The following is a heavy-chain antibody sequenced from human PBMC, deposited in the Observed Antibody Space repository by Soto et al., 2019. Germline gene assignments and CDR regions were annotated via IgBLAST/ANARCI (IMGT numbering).Heavy chain of an antibody. CDR3: STWGRSRWYTGVF. CDR1: GYTFTDYD. D-gene: IGHD6-13*01. V-gene: IGHV1-8*01. Sequence: QVQLVQSGAEVKKPGASVKVSCKASGYTFTDYDINWVRQAPGQGLEWVGRMNPNSGRTDYAQKFQARVTMTRDTSISTAYLELSRLGYEDTAVYHCSTWGRSRWYTGVFWGQGTLVTVSS. CDR2: MNPNSGRT. J-gene: IGHJ4*02.